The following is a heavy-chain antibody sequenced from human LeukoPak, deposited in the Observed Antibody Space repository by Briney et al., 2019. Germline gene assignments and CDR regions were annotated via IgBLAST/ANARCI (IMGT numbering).Heavy chain of an antibody. V-gene: IGHV4-34*01. J-gene: IGHJ6*03. Sequence: SETLSLTCAVYVGSFSGYYWSWIRQPPGKGLEWIGEINHSGSTNYNPSLKSRVTISVDTSKNQFSLKLSSVTAADTAVYYCARARGPAAAGTILSYYYYYYMDVWGKGTTVTVSS. D-gene: IGHD6-13*01. CDR3: ARARGPAAAGTILSYYYYYYMDV. CDR2: INHSGST. CDR1: VGSFSGYY.